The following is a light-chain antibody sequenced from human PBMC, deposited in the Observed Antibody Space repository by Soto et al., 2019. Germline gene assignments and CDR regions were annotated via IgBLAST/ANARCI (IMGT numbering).Light chain of an antibody. CDR1: QSVRRTY. CDR3: QQYGSSPPVT. V-gene: IGKV3-20*01. Sequence: DIVLTQSPGALSLSPGERATLSCRAIQSVRRTYLAWYQQKPGQDPRLLIYGASSRATGIPDRFSGSESGTDFTLTISSLEPEDFAVYYCQQYGSSPPVTVGGGTRVDI. J-gene: IGKJ4*01. CDR2: GAS.